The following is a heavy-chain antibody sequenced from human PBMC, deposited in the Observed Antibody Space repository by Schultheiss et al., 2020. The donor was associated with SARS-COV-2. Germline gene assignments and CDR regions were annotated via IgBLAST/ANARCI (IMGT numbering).Heavy chain of an antibody. D-gene: IGHD6-19*01. CDR3: AKVEASSGWSLYYGMDV. CDR1: GGSISSNY. CDR2: IYYSGNT. J-gene: IGHJ6*02. Sequence: GSLRLSCTVSGGSISSNYWSWIRQPPGKGLEWIGYIYYSGNTNYNPSLKSRVTISVDTSKNQFSLKLSSVTAADTAVYYCAKVEASSGWSLYYGMDVWGQGTTVTVSS. V-gene: IGHV4-59*01.